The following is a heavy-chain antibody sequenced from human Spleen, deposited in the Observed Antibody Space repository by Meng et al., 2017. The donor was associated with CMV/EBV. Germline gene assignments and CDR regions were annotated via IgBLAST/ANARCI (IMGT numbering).Heavy chain of an antibody. CDR1: GGSVTNDSYY. Sequence: SGGSVTNDSYYWSWIRQPPEMGLEWIAYVDYSGSANYNPSLKSRVTISVDTSKNQFSLKLSSVTAADTAVYYCARHAGLLWFGFDPWGQGILVTVSS. D-gene: IGHD3-10*01. J-gene: IGHJ5*02. V-gene: IGHV4-61*01. CDR2: VDYSGSA. CDR3: ARHAGLLWFGFDP.